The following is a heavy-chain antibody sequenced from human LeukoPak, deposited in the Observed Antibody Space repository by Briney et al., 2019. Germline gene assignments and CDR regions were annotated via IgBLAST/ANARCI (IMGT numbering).Heavy chain of an antibody. CDR1: GGSISSSNW. D-gene: IGHD4-23*01. Sequence: SETLSLTCAVSGGSISSSNWWSWVRQPPGKGLEWIGEIYHSGSTNYNPSLKSRVTISVDKSKNQFSLKLSSVTAADTAVYYCAGQRVRDYYYYMDVWGKGTTVTVSS. J-gene: IGHJ6*03. CDR2: IYHSGST. V-gene: IGHV4-4*02. CDR3: AGQRVRDYYYYMDV.